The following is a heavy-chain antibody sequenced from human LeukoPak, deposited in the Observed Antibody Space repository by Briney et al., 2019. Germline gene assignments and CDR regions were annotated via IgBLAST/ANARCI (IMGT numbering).Heavy chain of an antibody. Sequence: SQTLSLTCTVSGGSISSGDCYWSWIRQPPGKGQEWIGYIYYGGSTYYNPSLKSRVTISVDTSKNQFSLKLSSVTAADTAVYYCARVPRPFPVSSRPPTYWGQGTLVTVSS. CDR2: IYYGGST. D-gene: IGHD6-19*01. CDR1: GGSISSGDCY. V-gene: IGHV4-30-4*08. J-gene: IGHJ4*02. CDR3: ARVPRPFPVSSRPPTY.